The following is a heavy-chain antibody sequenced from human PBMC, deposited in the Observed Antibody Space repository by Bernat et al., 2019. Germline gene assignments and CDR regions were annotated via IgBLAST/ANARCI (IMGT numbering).Heavy chain of an antibody. CDR1: GFTFSSYA. CDR2: ISGSGGST. CDR3: AKIPNPTVTSPHDY. V-gene: IGHV3-23*01. D-gene: IGHD4-17*01. J-gene: IGHJ4*02. Sequence: EVQLLESGGGLVQPGGSLRLSCAASGFTFSSYAMSWVRQAPGKGLEWVSAISGSGGSTYYADSVKGRFTISSDNSKNTLYLQMNSLRAEDTAVYYCAKIPNPTVTSPHDYWGQGTLVTVSS.